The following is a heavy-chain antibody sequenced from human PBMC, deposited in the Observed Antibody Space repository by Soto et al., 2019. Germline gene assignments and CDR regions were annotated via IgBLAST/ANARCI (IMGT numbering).Heavy chain of an antibody. CDR1: GFTFSSYA. Sequence: QVQLVESGGGVVQPGRSLRLSCAASGFTFSSYAMHWVRQAPGKGLEWVAVISYDGSNKYYADSVKGRFTISRDNSKNTLYLQMNSLRAEDTAVYYCARERGCSGGSCYSGINWYFDLWGRGTLVTVSS. D-gene: IGHD2-15*01. J-gene: IGHJ2*01. CDR3: ARERGCSGGSCYSGINWYFDL. CDR2: ISYDGSNK. V-gene: IGHV3-30-3*01.